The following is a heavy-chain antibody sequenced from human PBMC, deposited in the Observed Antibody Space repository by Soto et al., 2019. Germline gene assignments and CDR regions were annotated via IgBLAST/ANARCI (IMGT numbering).Heavy chain of an antibody. Sequence: GGSLKLSCAPDGFPFTNSWMKCVPQAPGWGLEWVGRIKSKTDGGTTDYAAPVIGRFSISRDDSKNTLYLQMNSLKTEDTAVYYCTTDPVTMIVVVPSSGWGQGP. D-gene: IGHD3-22*01. CDR3: TTDPVTMIVVVPSSG. V-gene: IGHV3-15*07. CDR1: GFPFTNSW. CDR2: IKSKTDGGTT. J-gene: IGHJ4*02.